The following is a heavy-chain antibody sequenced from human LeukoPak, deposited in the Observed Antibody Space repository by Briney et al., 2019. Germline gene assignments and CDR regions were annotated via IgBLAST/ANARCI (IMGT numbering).Heavy chain of an antibody. CDR2: ISYDGGNK. Sequence: GKSLRLSCAASGFTFSSYAMHWVRQAPGKGLEWVAVISYDGGNKYYADSVTGRFTISRDNSKNTLYLQMNSLRPEDTAVFYCVRDRVAAAGTLDYWGQGTLVTVSS. D-gene: IGHD6-13*01. V-gene: IGHV3-30-3*01. CDR3: VRDRVAAAGTLDY. J-gene: IGHJ4*02. CDR1: GFTFSSYA.